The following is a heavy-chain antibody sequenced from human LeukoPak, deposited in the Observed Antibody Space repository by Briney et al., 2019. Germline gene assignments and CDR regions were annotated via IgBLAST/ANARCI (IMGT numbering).Heavy chain of an antibody. V-gene: IGHV4-4*07. D-gene: IGHD3-3*01. J-gene: IGHJ6*03. CDR3: ARVGGNYDFWSGYYGPWYYYYMDV. CDR2: IYNSGST. CDR1: GGSVSRYY. Sequence: KPSETLSLTCTVSGGSVSRYYWSWIRQSAGKGLEWIGRIYNSGSTTYNPSLKSRVTMSIDTSKNQFSLKLSSVTAADTAVYYCARVGGNYDFWSGYYGPWYYYYMDVWGKGTTVTVSS.